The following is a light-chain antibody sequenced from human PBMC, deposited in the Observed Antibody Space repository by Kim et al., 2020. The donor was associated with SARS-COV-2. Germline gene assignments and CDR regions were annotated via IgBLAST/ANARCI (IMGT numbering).Light chain of an antibody. J-gene: IGKJ1*01. CDR3: QQSYGGFRT. V-gene: IGKV1-39*01. Sequence: DIQMTQSPSSLSASVGDRVTITCRASQSISDYLSWYQQRPGKAPRILIYEASTLQSGVPSRFSGSGSGTDFTLTISSLQPEDFATYYCQQSYGGFRTFGQGTKVDIK. CDR1: QSISDY. CDR2: EAS.